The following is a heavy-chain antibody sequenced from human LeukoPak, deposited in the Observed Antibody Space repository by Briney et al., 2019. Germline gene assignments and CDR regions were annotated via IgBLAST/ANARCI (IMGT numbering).Heavy chain of an antibody. CDR2: IYYSGST. V-gene: IGHV4-31*03. CDR3: ARVPTIYCSSTSCYCY. CDR1: GGSISSGGYY. Sequence: SETLSLTCTVSGGSISSGGYYWSWIRQHPGKGLEWIGCIYYSGSTYYNPSLKSRVTISVDTSKNQFSLKLSSVTAADTAVYYCARVPTIYCSSTSCYCYWGQGTLVTVSS. J-gene: IGHJ4*02. D-gene: IGHD2-2*01.